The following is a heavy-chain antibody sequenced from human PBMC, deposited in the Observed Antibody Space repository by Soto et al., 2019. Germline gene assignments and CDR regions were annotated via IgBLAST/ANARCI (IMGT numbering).Heavy chain of an antibody. CDR2: IRSKANSYAT. CDR1: GFTFSGSA. V-gene: IGHV3-73*01. CDR3: TRLRDGYNYAFDI. J-gene: IGHJ3*02. D-gene: IGHD5-12*01. Sequence: GGSLRLSCAASGFTFSGSAMHWVRQASGKGLEWVGRIRSKANSYATAYAASVKGMFTISRDDSKNTAYLQMNSLKTEDTAVYYCTRLRDGYNYAFDIWGQGTMVTVSS.